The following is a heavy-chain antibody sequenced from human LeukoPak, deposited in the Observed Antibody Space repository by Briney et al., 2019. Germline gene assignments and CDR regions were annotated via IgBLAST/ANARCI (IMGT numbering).Heavy chain of an antibody. V-gene: IGHV1-18*01. CDR2: VSAYNGDT. D-gene: IGHD6-13*01. Sequence: GASVNVSCKPSGYTFTSYGISWVRQAPGQGLEWMGWVSAYNGDTNYAQKLQGRVTMTTDTSTSTAYMELRSLRSDDTAVFYCARDRSSWGGANWFDPWGQGTLVTVSS. CDR1: GYTFTSYG. CDR3: ARDRSSWGGANWFDP. J-gene: IGHJ5*02.